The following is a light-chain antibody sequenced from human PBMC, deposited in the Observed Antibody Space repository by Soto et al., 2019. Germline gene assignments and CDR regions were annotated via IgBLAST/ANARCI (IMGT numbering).Light chain of an antibody. CDR3: QQYHTSRLT. J-gene: IGKJ3*01. Sequence: EIVLTQSPGTLSLSPGERATLSCRASQSVSSGYLAWYQQKPGQAPRLLIYGAPNRATGIPDRFSGSGSGTDFTLTISRLEPEDFAVYYCQQYHTSRLTFGPGTKVDIK. V-gene: IGKV3-20*01. CDR2: GAP. CDR1: QSVSSGY.